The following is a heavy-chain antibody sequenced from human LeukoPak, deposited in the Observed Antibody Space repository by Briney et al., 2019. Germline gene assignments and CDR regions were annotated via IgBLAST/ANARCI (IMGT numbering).Heavy chain of an antibody. CDR3: ARHKYCSGGSCYPDALDI. CDR2: IYYSGST. J-gene: IGHJ3*02. CDR1: GGSISSYY. V-gene: IGHV4-59*08. Sequence: SETLSLTCTVSGGSISSYYWSWIRQPPGKGLEWIGYIYYSGSTNYNPSLKSRVTISVDTSKNQFSLKLSSVTAADTAVYYCARHKYCSGGSCYPDALDIWGQGTMVTVSS. D-gene: IGHD2-15*01.